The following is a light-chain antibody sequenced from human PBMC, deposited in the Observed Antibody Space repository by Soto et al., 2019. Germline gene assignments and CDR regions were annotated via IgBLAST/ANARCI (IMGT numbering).Light chain of an antibody. V-gene: IGLV3-9*01. Sequence: SSELTQPLSVSVALGQTATITCEGNNIGSKNVHWYQQKPGQAPVLVIYRDVNRPSGIPERFSGSNSGNTATLTISRAQAGDEADYYCQVWDSNSVVIGGGTKVTVL. J-gene: IGLJ2*01. CDR1: NIGSKN. CDR3: QVWDSNSVV. CDR2: RDV.